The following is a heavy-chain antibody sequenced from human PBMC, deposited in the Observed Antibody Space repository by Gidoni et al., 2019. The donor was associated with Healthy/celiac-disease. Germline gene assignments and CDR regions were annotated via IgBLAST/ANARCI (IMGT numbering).Heavy chain of an antibody. CDR2: INPNSGGT. Sequence: QVQLVPSGAEVKKPGDSVQVSCKASGYTFTGYYMHWVRQAPGQGLEWMGWINPNSGGTNYAQKFQGWVTMTRDTSISTAYMELSRLRSDDTAVYYCARENVAVAGTGLGYWGQGTLVTVSS. CDR3: ARENVAVAGTGLGY. CDR1: GYTFTGYY. V-gene: IGHV1-2*04. D-gene: IGHD6-19*01. J-gene: IGHJ4*02.